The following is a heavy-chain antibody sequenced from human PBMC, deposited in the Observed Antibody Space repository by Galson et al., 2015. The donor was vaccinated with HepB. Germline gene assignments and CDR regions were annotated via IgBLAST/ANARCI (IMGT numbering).Heavy chain of an antibody. V-gene: IGHV4-59*01. CDR1: GGSISSYY. CDR2: IYYSGST. Sequence: SETLSLTCTVSGGSISSYYWSWIRQPPGKGLEWIGYIYYSGSTNYNPSLKSRVTISVDTSKNQFSLKLSSVTAADTAVYYCARGPYSGYDFDYWGQGTLVTVSS. J-gene: IGHJ4*02. D-gene: IGHD5-12*01. CDR3: ARGPYSGYDFDY.